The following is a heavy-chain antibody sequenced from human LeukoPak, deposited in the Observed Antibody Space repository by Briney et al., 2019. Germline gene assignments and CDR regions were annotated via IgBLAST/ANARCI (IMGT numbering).Heavy chain of an antibody. CDR2: ISASGAVP. D-gene: IGHD3-22*01. CDR1: GFRFDSFY. V-gene: IGHV3-11*04. Sequence: PGGSLRLSCAASGFRFDSFYMGWIRQVPGKGLDYITLISASGAVPYYAESVEGRFTISRDDAKNSVSLQMNSLSADGTAIYYCARSLIVASEDYWGQGTQVIVSS. CDR3: ARSLIVASEDY. J-gene: IGHJ4*02.